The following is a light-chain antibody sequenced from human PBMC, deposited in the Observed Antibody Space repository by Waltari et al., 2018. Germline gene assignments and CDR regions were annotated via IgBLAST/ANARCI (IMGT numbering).Light chain of an antibody. J-gene: IGKJ4*01. CDR1: QNILSSSDNKNY. V-gene: IGKV4-1*01. CDR3: QQCYHLPS. Sequence: IVMTQSPDSVAVSLGERATIHCRYSQNILSSSDNKNYLVWYQQKPGQPPKLLISWASTRESGVPDRFNGSGSGTDFTLTISSLQAEDVAVYYCQQCYHLPSFGGGTRVEIK. CDR2: WAS.